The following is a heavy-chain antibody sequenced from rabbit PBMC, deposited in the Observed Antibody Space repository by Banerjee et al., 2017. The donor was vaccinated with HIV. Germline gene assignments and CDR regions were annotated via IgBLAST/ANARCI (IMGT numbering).Heavy chain of an antibody. CDR2: MNTYTGKA. CDR1: EFSFSRDYV. J-gene: IGHJ4*01. Sequence: QEQLVESGGGLFQPGGSLALTCQASEFSFSRDYVMCWVRQAPGKGLEWIGCMNTYTGKAVYAIWTKGRFTVSKTSSTTVTLHMTSLTAADTATYSCARDLVGVIGWNFGLWGPGTLVTVS. D-gene: IGHD4-1*01. V-gene: IGHV1S45*01. CDR3: ARDLVGVIGWNFGL.